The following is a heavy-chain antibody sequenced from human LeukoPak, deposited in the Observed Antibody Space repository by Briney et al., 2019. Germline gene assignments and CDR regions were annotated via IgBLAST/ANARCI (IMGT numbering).Heavy chain of an antibody. CDR1: GFTFSSYA. J-gene: IGHJ4*02. CDR2: ISGSGGST. Sequence: GGSLRLSCAASGFTFSSYAMSWVRQAPGKGLEWVSAISGSGGSTYYADSVKGRFTISRDNSKNTLYLQMNSLRAEDTAVYYCAKVGRAAAGTVNYFDYWGQGTLVTVSS. D-gene: IGHD6-13*01. CDR3: AKVGRAAAGTVNYFDY. V-gene: IGHV3-23*01.